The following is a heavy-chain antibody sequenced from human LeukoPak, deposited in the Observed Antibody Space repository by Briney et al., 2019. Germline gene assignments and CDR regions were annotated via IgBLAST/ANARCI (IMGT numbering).Heavy chain of an antibody. J-gene: IGHJ4*02. V-gene: IGHV4-39*01. CDR3: ARRSGSGYYFFDY. Sequence: SETLSLTCTVSGDSISSSSYYWGWIRQPPGKELEWIGSISYSGSMYYNPSLKSRVTISVDTSKNQFSLKLSSVTAADTAVYYCARRSGSGYYFFDYWGQGTLVTVSS. D-gene: IGHD3-22*01. CDR2: ISYSGSM. CDR1: GDSISSSSYY.